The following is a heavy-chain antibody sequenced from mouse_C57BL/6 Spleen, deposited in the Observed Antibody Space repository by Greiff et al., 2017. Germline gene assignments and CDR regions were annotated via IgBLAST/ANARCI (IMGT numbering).Heavy chain of an antibody. CDR2: ICPGSGST. J-gene: IGHJ4*01. CDR1: GYTFTSYW. V-gene: IGHV1-55*01. CDR3: ASIDYAMDY. Sequence: QVQLQQPGAELVTPGASVKMSCKASGYTFTSYWITWVKQRPGQGLEWIGDICPGSGSTNYNEKFKSKATLTVDTSSSTAYMQLSSLTSEDAAVYYCASIDYAMDYWGQGTSVTVSS.